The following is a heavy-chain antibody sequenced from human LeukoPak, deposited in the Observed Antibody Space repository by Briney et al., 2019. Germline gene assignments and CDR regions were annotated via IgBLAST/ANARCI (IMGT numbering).Heavy chain of an antibody. D-gene: IGHD2-15*01. J-gene: IGHJ4*02. CDR2: IIPILGIA. CDR1: GGAFSSYT. V-gene: IGHV1-69*02. Sequence: SVKVSCKASGGAFSSYTISWVRQAPGQGLEWMGRIIPILGIANYAQKLQGRVTITADKSTSTAYMELSSLRSEDTAVYYCARADSYPAPFDYWGQGTLVTVSS. CDR3: ARADSYPAPFDY.